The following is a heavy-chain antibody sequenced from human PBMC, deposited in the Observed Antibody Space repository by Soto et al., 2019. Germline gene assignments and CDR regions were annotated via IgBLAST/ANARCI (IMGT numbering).Heavy chain of an antibody. CDR1: GGSISSSNW. Sequence: PSETLSLTCAVSGGSISSSNWWSWVRQPPGKGLEWIGEIYHSGSTNYNPSLKSRVTISVDKSKNQFSLKLSSVTAADTAVYYCARRWLHPPLHAFDIWGQGTMVTVSS. V-gene: IGHV4-4*02. CDR2: IYHSGST. J-gene: IGHJ3*02. D-gene: IGHD5-12*01. CDR3: ARRWLHPPLHAFDI.